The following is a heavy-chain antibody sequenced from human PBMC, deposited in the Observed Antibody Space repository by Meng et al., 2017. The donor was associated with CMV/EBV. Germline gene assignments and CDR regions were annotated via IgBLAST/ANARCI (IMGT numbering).Heavy chain of an antibody. J-gene: IGHJ5*02. CDR1: GYTFTGYY. CDR3: ARDFLTNWFDP. V-gene: IGHV1-2*02. CDR2: INPNSGGT. Sequence: CKASGYTFTGYYMHWVRQAPGQGPEWMGWINPNSGGTNYAQKFQGRVTMTRDTSISTAYMELSRLRSDDTAVYYCARDFLTNWFDPWGQGTLVTVSS.